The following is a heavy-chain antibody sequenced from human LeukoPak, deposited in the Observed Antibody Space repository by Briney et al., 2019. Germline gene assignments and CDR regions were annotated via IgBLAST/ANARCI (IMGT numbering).Heavy chain of an antibody. CDR1: GFTFGDYS. D-gene: IGHD7-27*01. J-gene: IGHJ4*02. V-gene: IGHV3-48*01. Sequence: GGSLRLSCAASGFTFGDYSMNLVRQAPGKGLEWVSYISSSSSTIYYADSVRGRFTISRDNAKKSLYLRMNSLRPDDTAVYYCARDPPNWGFGYWGQGTLVTVSS. CDR2: ISSSSSTI. CDR3: ARDPPNWGFGY.